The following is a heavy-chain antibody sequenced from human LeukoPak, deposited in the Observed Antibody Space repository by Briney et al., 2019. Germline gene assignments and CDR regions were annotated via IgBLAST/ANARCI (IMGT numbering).Heavy chain of an antibody. V-gene: IGHV4-4*07. CDR1: GGSISSYY. Sequence: SGTLSLTCTVSGGSISSYYWSWIRQPAGKGLEWIGRIYTSGSTNYNPSLKSRVTMSVGTSKNQFSLELSSVTAADTAVYYCAREYCSSTSCLIDYWGQGTLVTVSS. CDR2: IYTSGST. CDR3: AREYCSSTSCLIDY. J-gene: IGHJ4*02. D-gene: IGHD2-2*01.